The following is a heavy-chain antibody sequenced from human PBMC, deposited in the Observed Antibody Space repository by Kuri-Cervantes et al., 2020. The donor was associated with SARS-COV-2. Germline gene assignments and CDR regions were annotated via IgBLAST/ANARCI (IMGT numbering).Heavy chain of an antibody. V-gene: IGHV1-2*02. D-gene: IGHD3-3*01. J-gene: IGHJ4*02. Sequence: ASVKVSCNASGYTFNIYDINWVRQATGQGLEWMGWINPNSGGTNYAQKFQGRVTMTRNTSISTAYMELRSLRSDDTAVYYCARDRRYDFWSGYYTGGFDYWGQGTLVTVSS. CDR3: ARDRRYDFWSGYYTGGFDY. CDR2: INPNSGGT. CDR1: GYTFNIYD.